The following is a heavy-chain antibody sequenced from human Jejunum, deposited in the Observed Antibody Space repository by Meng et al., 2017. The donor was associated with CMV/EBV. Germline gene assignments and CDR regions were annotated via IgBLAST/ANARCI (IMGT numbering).Heavy chain of an antibody. J-gene: IGHJ4*02. CDR3: ARDSPLDGYSLLDY. Sequence: QVQWGKSGSDLNQPGAAVKVSCRPSGYTFTSYAINWVRQAPGQGPDWMGWIDPNTGNPTYDQGFTGRFVFSLDTSVSTAYLQINSLRADDTAVYYCARDSPLDGYSLLDYWGQGTLVTASS. CDR2: IDPNTGNP. D-gene: IGHD5-24*01. CDR1: GYTFTSYA. V-gene: IGHV7-4-1*02.